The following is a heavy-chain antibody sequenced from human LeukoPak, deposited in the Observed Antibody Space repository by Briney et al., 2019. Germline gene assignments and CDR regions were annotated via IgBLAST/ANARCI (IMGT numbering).Heavy chain of an antibody. D-gene: IGHD3-10*01. CDR1: GGSFSGYC. V-gene: IGHV4-34*01. CDR2: INHSGST. J-gene: IGHJ5*02. Sequence: SETLSLTCAVYGGSFSGYCWSWIRQPPGKGLEWIGEINHSGSTNYNPSLKSRVTISVDTSKNQFSLKLSSVTAADTAVYYCARVDGDWFDPWGQGTLVTVSS. CDR3: ARVDGDWFDP.